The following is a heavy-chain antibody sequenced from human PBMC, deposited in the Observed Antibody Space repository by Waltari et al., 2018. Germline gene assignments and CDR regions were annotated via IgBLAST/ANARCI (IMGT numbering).Heavy chain of an antibody. Sequence: QVQLQESGPGLVKPSETLSLTCTVSGGSISSYYWSWIRQPPGKGLEWIGYIYYSGSTTYNPSLKSRVTISVDTSKNQFSLKLSSVTAADTAVYYCARDAVGATTYYYYYMDVWGKGTTVTVSS. D-gene: IGHD1-26*01. CDR2: IYYSGST. V-gene: IGHV4-59*01. CDR1: GGSISSYY. J-gene: IGHJ6*03. CDR3: ARDAVGATTYYYYYMDV.